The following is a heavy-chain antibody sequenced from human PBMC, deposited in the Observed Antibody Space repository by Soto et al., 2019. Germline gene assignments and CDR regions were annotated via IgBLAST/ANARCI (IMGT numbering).Heavy chain of an antibody. CDR2: IHHGGST. Sequence: QVQLQESGPGLVEPSGTLSLTCAISSGSITSSNWWSWVRQPPGKGLEWIGEIHHGGSTNYNPSLKSRLNISVDRSQTQFSLRLNSVTAADSAVYFCARHLIMPGTRGFDYWGQGSLVTVSS. D-gene: IGHD6-13*01. CDR3: ARHLIMPGTRGFDY. CDR1: SGSITSSNW. J-gene: IGHJ4*02. V-gene: IGHV4-4*02.